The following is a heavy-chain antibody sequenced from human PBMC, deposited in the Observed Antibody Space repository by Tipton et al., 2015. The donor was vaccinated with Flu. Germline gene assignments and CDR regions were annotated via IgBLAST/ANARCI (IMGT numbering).Heavy chain of an antibody. CDR1: GGSISSSSYY. V-gene: IGHV4-39*07. Sequence: TLSLTCTVSGGSISSSSYYWGWIRQPPGKGLEWIGSIYYSGNTYYNPSLKSRVTISVDTSKNQFSLKLSSVTAADTAVYYCARDGFITMIVVVTLGAFDIWGQGTMVTVSS. D-gene: IGHD3-22*01. J-gene: IGHJ3*02. CDR3: ARDGFITMIVVVTLGAFDI. CDR2: IYYSGNT.